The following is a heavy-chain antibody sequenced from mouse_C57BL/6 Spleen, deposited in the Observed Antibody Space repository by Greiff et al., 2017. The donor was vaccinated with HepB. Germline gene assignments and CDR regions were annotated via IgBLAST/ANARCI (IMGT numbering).Heavy chain of an antibody. V-gene: IGHV1-69*01. CDR2: IDPSDSYT. CDR1: GYTFTSYW. CDR3: ARGVWQHDAWFAY. D-gene: IGHD2-10*02. Sequence: QVQLQQPGAELVMPGASVKLSCKASGYTFTSYWMHWVKQRPGQGLEWIGEIDPSDSYTNYNQKFKGKSTLTVDKSSSTAYMQLSSLTSEDSAVYYCARGVWQHDAWFAYWGQGTLVTVSA. J-gene: IGHJ3*01.